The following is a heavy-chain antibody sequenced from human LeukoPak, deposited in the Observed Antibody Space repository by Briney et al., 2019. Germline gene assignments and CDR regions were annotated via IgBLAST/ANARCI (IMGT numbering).Heavy chain of an antibody. CDR1: GYTFTSCG. CDR2: ISAYNGNT. Sequence: ASVKVSCKASGYTFTSCGISWVRQAPGQGLEWMGWISAYNGNTNYAQKLQGRVTMTTDTSTSTAYMELRSLRSDDTAVYYCARAYYYDSSGYYYHYYFDYWGQGTLVTVSS. D-gene: IGHD3-22*01. J-gene: IGHJ4*02. CDR3: ARAYYYDSSGYYYHYYFDY. V-gene: IGHV1-18*01.